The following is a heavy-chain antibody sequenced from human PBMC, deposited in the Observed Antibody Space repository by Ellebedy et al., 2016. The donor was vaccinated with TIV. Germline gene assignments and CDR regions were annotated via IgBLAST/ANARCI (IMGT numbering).Heavy chain of an antibody. D-gene: IGHD6-19*01. CDR2: INPSGGST. J-gene: IGHJ4*02. CDR3: AKAAEGVAGVFDY. V-gene: IGHV1-46*01. CDR1: GYTFTSYY. Sequence: AASVKVSCKASGYTFTSYYMHWVRQAPGQGLEWMGIINPSGGSTSYAQKFQGRVTMTRDTSTSTVYMELSSLRAEDTAVYYCAKAAEGVAGVFDYWGQGTLVTVSS.